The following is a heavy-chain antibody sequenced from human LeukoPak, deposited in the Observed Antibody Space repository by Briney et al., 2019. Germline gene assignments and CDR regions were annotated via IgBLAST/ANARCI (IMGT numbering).Heavy chain of an antibody. CDR2: INPNSGGT. V-gene: IGHV1-2*02. CDR1: GYTFTGYY. J-gene: IGHJ4*02. CDR3: AREIGQQPHIPFDY. D-gene: IGHD6-13*01. Sequence: APVKVSCKASGYTFTGYYMHWVRQAPGQGLEWVGWINPNSGGTNYAQKFQGRVTMTRDTSISTAYMELSRLRSDDTAVYYCAREIGQQPHIPFDYWGQGTLVTVSS.